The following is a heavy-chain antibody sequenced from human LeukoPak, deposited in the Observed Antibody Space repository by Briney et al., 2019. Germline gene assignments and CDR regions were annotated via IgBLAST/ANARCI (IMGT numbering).Heavy chain of an antibody. Sequence: ASVKVSCKASGYTFTGYYMHWVRQAPGQGLEWMGWINPNSGGTNYAQKFQGRVTMTRDTSISTAYMELSRLRSDDTAAYYCAREIRGRGPYGYWGQGTLVTVSS. CDR3: AREIRGRGPYGY. V-gene: IGHV1-2*02. CDR1: GYTFTGYY. CDR2: INPNSGGT. J-gene: IGHJ4*02. D-gene: IGHD2-15*01.